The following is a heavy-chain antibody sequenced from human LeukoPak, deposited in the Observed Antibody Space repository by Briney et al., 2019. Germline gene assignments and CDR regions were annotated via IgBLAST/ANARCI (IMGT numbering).Heavy chain of an antibody. Sequence: SETLSLTCTVSGGSISSGDYYWRWIRQPPGKGLEWIGYIYYSGSTYYNPSLKSRVTISVDTSKNQFSLKLSSVTAAVTAVYYCARERVVVVPAAPWYYYYGMDVWGQGTTVTVSS. D-gene: IGHD2-2*01. CDR3: ARERVVVVPAAPWYYYYGMDV. V-gene: IGHV4-30-4*01. CDR1: GGSISSGDYY. J-gene: IGHJ6*02. CDR2: IYYSGST.